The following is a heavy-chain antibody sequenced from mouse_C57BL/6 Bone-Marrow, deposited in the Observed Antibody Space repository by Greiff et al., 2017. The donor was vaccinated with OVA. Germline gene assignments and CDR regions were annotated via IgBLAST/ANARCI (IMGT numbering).Heavy chain of an antibody. CDR2: IHPNSGST. CDR1: GYTFTSYW. Sequence: QVQLQQPGAELVKPGASVKLSCKASGYTFTSYWMDWVKQRPGQGLEWIGMIHPNSGSTNYNEKFKSKATLTVDKSSSTAYMQLSSLTSEDSAVYYCARPERGKSSYWYFDVWGTGTTVTVSS. D-gene: IGHD1-3*01. CDR3: ARPERGKSSYWYFDV. J-gene: IGHJ1*03. V-gene: IGHV1-64*01.